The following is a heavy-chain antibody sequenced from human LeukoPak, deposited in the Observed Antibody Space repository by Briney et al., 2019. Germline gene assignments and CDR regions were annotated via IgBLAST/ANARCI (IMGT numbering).Heavy chain of an antibody. D-gene: IGHD2-15*01. CDR1: GYTFTGYY. V-gene: IGHV1-2*02. J-gene: IGHJ3*02. CDR3: ARESPPYCSGGSCYSLAAFDI. CDR2: INPNSGGT. Sequence: ASVKVSCKASGYTFTGYYMHWVRQAPGQRLEWMGWINPNSGGTNYAQKFQGRVTMTRDTSISTAYMELSRLRSDDTAVYYCARESPPYCSGGSCYSLAAFDIWGQGTMVTVSS.